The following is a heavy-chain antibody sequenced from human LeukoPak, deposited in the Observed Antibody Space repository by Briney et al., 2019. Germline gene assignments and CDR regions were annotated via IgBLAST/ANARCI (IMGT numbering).Heavy chain of an antibody. CDR1: GFTVSSNY. V-gene: IGHV3-53*05. J-gene: IGHJ4*02. Sequence: GGSLRLSCAASGFTVSSNYMSWVRQAPGKGLEWVSVIYSGGSTYYADSVKGRFTISRDNSKNTLYLQMNSLRAEDTAVYYCAKDRAVGAFLFDYWGQGTLVTVSS. CDR2: IYSGGST. CDR3: AKDRAVGAFLFDY. D-gene: IGHD1-26*01.